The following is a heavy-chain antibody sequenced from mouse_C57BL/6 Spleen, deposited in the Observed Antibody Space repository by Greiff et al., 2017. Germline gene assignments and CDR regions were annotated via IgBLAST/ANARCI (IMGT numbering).Heavy chain of an antibody. CDR2: IRYDGSN. Sequence: DVQLQESGPGLVKPSQSLSLTCSVTGYSITSGYYWNWIRQFPGNKLEWVGYIRYDGSNNYNPPLKNRIPITLDTSKTQFFLKLNSMTTEDTATYYCARERYYSSSYGFAYWGQGTLVTVSA. V-gene: IGHV3-6*01. D-gene: IGHD1-1*01. CDR1: GYSITSGYY. CDR3: ARERYYSSSYGFAY. J-gene: IGHJ3*01.